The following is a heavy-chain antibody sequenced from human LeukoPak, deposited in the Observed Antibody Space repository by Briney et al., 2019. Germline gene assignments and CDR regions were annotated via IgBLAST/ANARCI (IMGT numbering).Heavy chain of an antibody. D-gene: IGHD4-11*01. CDR1: GFTFSSYS. J-gene: IGHJ5*02. CDR2: ISSSSSYI. V-gene: IGHV3-21*01. CDR3: AREPSSFYSNYEAGTFEP. Sequence: TGGSLRLSCAASGFTFSSYSMNWVRQAPGKGLEWVSSISSSSSYIYYADSVKGRFTISRDNAKNSLYLQMNSLRAEDTAVYCCAREPSSFYSNYEAGTFEPWGQGTLVTVSS.